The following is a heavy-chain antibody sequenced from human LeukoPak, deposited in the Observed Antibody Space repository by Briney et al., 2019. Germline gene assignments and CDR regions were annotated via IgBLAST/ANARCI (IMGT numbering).Heavy chain of an antibody. CDR3: AKDSHPWDQLLLFDY. Sequence: GGSLRLSCAASGFTFSSYAMSWVRQAPGKGLEWVSAISGSGGSTYYADSVKGRFTISRDNSKNTLYLQMNSLRAEDTAVYYCAKDSHPWDQLLLFDYWGQGTLVTVSS. V-gene: IGHV3-23*01. CDR1: GFTFSSYA. D-gene: IGHD2-2*01. CDR2: ISGSGGST. J-gene: IGHJ4*02.